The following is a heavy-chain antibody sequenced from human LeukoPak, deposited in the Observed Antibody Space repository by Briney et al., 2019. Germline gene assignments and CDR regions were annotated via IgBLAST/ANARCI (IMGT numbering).Heavy chain of an antibody. V-gene: IGHV4-34*01. D-gene: IGHD6-13*01. CDR2: INHSGST. J-gene: IGHJ4*02. CDR1: GGSFSNYY. CDR3: AAGRAFGSTY. Sequence: SETLSLTCAVYGGSFSNYYWSWIRQPPGKGLEWIGEINHSGSTNYNPSLKSRVTISVDTSKNQFSLKLSSVTAADTAVYYCAAGRAFGSTYWGQGTLVTVSS.